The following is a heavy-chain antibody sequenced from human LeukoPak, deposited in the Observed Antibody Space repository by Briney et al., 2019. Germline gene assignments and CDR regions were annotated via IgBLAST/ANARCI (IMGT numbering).Heavy chain of an antibody. D-gene: IGHD6-19*01. Sequence: GGSLRLSCAASGFTFSTYTINWVRQAPGKGLEWVSRINSDGSSTSYADSVKGRFTISRDNAKNTLYLQMSSLRAEDTAVYYCARPPYSSGPFDLWGRGTLVTVSS. CDR1: GFTFSTYT. V-gene: IGHV3-74*01. J-gene: IGHJ2*01. CDR2: INSDGSST. CDR3: ARPPYSSGPFDL.